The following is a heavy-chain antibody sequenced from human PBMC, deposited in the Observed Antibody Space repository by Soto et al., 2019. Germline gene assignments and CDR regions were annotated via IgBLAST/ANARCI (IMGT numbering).Heavy chain of an antibody. CDR3: ARDGKYSGSHYAVDY. Sequence: QVQVVESGGGLVKAGGSLRLSCAASGFTFSDYYMSWIRQAPGKGLEWVSYVSGSGSTIYYADSVKGRFTVSRDNAKNSLYLQMNSLRVEDTAVYYCARDGKYSGSHYAVDYWGQGTLVTVSS. CDR1: GFTFSDYY. CDR2: VSGSGSTI. D-gene: IGHD1-26*01. J-gene: IGHJ4*02. V-gene: IGHV3-11*01.